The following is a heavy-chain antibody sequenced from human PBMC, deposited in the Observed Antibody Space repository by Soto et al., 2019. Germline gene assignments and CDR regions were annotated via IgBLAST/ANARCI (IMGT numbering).Heavy chain of an antibody. V-gene: IGHV3-23*01. J-gene: IGHJ5*02. CDR3: ARIKLRFLEWIFRPDAFDP. Sequence: VGSLRVSCAASGFTFSSYAMSWVRQAPGKGLEWVSAISGSGGSTYYADSVKGRFTISRDNSKNTLYLQMNSLRAEDTAVYYCARIKLRFLEWIFRPDAFDPWGQGTLVTVSS. D-gene: IGHD3-3*01. CDR1: GFTFSSYA. CDR2: ISGSGGST.